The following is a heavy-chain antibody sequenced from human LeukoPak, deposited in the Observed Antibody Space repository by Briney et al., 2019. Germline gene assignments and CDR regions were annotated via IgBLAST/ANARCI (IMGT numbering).Heavy chain of an antibody. Sequence: GGSLRLPCAASGFTFSSCAMSWVRQAPGKGLEWVSTIIDSGNSIYYADSAEGRFTISRDNSKNTLYLQMNSLRAGDTAVYYCAKDPIFSGSYGVFDYWGLGTLVTVSS. J-gene: IGHJ4*02. D-gene: IGHD1-26*01. CDR2: IIDSGNSI. V-gene: IGHV3-23*01. CDR1: GFTFSSCA. CDR3: AKDPIFSGSYGVFDY.